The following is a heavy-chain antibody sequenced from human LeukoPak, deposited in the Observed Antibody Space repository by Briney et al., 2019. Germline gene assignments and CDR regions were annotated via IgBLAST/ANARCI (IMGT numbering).Heavy chain of an antibody. CDR3: ARIIAAAGIDY. Sequence: SETLSLTCTVSGGSISSGSYYWSWIRQPAGKGLEWIGRIYTSGSTNYNPSLKSRVTISVDTSKNQFSLKLSSVTAADTAVYYCARIIAAAGIDYWGQGTLVTVSS. CDR1: GGSISSGSYY. J-gene: IGHJ4*02. D-gene: IGHD6-13*01. V-gene: IGHV4-61*02. CDR2: IYTSGST.